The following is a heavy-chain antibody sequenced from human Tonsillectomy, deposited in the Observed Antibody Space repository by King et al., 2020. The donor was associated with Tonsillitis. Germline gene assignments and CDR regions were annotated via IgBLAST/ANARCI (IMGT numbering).Heavy chain of an antibody. CDR3: ARRYYYGSGSYYNDPFDY. D-gene: IGHD3-10*01. J-gene: IGHJ4*02. CDR2: IDPSDSYT. V-gene: IGHV5-10-1*03. CDR1: GYSFTSYW. Sequence: VQLVQSGAEVKKPGASLRISCKGSGYSFTSYWISWVRQMPGKGLEWMGRIDPSDSYTNYSPSFQGHVTISADKSISTAYLQWSSLKASDTAMYYCARRYYYGSGSYYNDPFDYWGQGTLVTVSS.